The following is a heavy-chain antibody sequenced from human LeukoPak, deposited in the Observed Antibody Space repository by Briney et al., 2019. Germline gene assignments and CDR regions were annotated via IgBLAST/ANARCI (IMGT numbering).Heavy chain of an antibody. CDR2: INHSGST. J-gene: IGHJ4*02. V-gene: IGHV4-34*01. D-gene: IGHD3-9*01. CDR1: GGSFSGYY. Sequence: SETLSLTCAVYGGSFSGYYWSWIRQPPGKGLEWIGEINHSGSTNYNPSLKSRVTISVDTSKNQFSLKLRSVTAADTAVYYCARGKDILTGYYYFDNWGQGILVTVSS. CDR3: ARGKDILTGYYYFDN.